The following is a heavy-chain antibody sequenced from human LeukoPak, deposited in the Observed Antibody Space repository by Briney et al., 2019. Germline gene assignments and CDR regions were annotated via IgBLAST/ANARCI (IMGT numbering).Heavy chain of an antibody. CDR3: ARDRGDIEATMSDY. V-gene: IGHV1-18*01. J-gene: IGHJ4*02. Sequence: ASVKVSCKASGYTFTSYGISWVRQAPGQGLELMGWISAYNGNTNYAQKLQGRVTMTTDTSTSTAYMELRSLRSDDTAVYYCARDRGDIEATMSDYWGQGTLVTVSS. D-gene: IGHD5-12*01. CDR1: GYTFTSYG. CDR2: ISAYNGNT.